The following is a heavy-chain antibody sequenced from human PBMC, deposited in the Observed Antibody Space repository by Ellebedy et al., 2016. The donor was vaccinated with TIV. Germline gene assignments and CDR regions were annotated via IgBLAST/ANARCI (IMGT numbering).Heavy chain of an antibody. CDR3: ARGGSSGSSDY. V-gene: IGHV3-30*03. J-gene: IGHJ4*02. CDR1: GFTFRSHG. D-gene: IGHD3-10*01. Sequence: GESLKISXVASGFTFRSHGIYWVRQAPGKGLEWVAVISSDGSNKYYADSVKGRFTISRDNSKNTLYLQMNSQRTDDVAVYYCARGGSSGSSDYWGQGTLVTVSS. CDR2: ISSDGSNK.